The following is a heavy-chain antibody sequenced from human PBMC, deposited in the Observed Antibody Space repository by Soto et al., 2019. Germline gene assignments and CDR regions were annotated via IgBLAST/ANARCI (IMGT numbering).Heavy chain of an antibody. D-gene: IGHD2-15*01. CDR2: ISWNSGSI. J-gene: IGHJ4*02. V-gene: IGHV3-9*01. Sequence: TGGSLRLSCAASGFTFDDYAMHWVRQAPGKGLEWVSGISWNSGSIGYADSVKGRFTISRDNAKNSLYLQMNSLRAEDTALYYCAKGYSIGGFTKFPVDYWGQGTLVTVSS. CDR3: AKGYSIGGFTKFPVDY. CDR1: GFTFDDYA.